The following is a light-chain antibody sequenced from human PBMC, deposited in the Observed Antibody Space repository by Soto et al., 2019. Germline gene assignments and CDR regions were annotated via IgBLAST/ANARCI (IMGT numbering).Light chain of an antibody. J-gene: IGKJ5*01. Sequence: DIQMTQSPSSLSASVGDTVTITCRASQDIINHLAWYQQRPGKVPNLLIYGASTLHSGVPSRFRGSGSRTHFTHTISSLQPEDVATYYCQTYHLDLGTFGQGTRLEIK. CDR3: QTYHLDLGT. CDR2: GAS. V-gene: IGKV1-27*01. CDR1: QDIINH.